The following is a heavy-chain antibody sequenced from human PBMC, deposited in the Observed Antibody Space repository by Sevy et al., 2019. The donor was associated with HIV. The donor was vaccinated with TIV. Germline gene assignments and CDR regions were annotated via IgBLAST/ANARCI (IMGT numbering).Heavy chain of an antibody. Sequence: SETLSLTCTVSGVSISSGGYYWSWNRQHPGKGLEWIGYIYYSGSNYYNPSLKSRVTITVDTSKNQFSLKLSSVTAAHTAVYYCARAARYCSSTSCYAPTFDYVGQGTLVTVSS. J-gene: IGHJ4*02. CDR1: GVSISSGGYY. CDR3: ARAARYCSSTSCYAPTFDY. CDR2: IYYSGSN. D-gene: IGHD2-2*01. V-gene: IGHV4-31*03.